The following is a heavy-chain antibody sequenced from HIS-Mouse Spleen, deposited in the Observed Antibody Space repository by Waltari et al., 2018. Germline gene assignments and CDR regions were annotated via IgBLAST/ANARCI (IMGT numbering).Heavy chain of an antibody. D-gene: IGHD1-26*01. CDR2: INPNSGGT. J-gene: IGHJ5*02. Sequence: QVQLVQSGAEVKKPGASGKVPCKASGYTFTGDYMPWVRQAPGQGLEWMGWINPNSGGTNYAQKFQGRVTMTRDTSISTAYMELSRLRSDDTAVYYCARGSGRWELLLPNWFDPWGQGTLVTVSS. CDR3: ARGSGRWELLLPNWFDP. V-gene: IGHV1-2*02. CDR1: GYTFTGDY.